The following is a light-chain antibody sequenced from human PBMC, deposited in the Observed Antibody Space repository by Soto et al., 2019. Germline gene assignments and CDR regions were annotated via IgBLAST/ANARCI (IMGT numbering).Light chain of an antibody. J-gene: IGLJ2*01. Sequence: QSALTQPPSASGSPGPSVAISCTGTSSDVGGYNYVSWYQQHPGKAPKLMIYEVNKRPSGVPDRFSGSKSGNTAYLTVSGLQAEDEADYYGSSFAGGTNLAFGGGTKLTVL. CDR3: SSFAGGTNLA. CDR1: SSDVGGYNY. CDR2: EVN. V-gene: IGLV2-8*01.